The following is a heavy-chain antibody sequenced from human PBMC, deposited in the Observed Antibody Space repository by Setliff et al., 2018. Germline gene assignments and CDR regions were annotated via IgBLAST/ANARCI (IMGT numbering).Heavy chain of an antibody. CDR2: INDRGST. CDR1: GGSFSGYF. CDR3: ARGAGWWDL. V-gene: IGHV4-34*01. Sequence: SETLSLTCAVYGGSFSGYFWSWIRQSPGRGLEWIGEINDRGSTHYNPSLKSRVTISVDTSKNQFSLKLSSVTAADTAVYYCARGAGWWDLWGQGTLVTVSS. J-gene: IGHJ5*02.